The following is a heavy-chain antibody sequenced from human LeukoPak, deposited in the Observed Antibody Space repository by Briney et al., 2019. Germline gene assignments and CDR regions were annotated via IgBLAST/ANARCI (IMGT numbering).Heavy chain of an antibody. J-gene: IGHJ4*02. CDR3: ARVPKATPGHFDY. CDR1: GYTFTGYY. V-gene: IGHV1-2*02. Sequence: GASVKVSFKASGYTFTGYYMHWVRQAPGQGLEWMGWINPNSGGTNYAQKFKGRVTMTRDTSISTAYMELSRLRSDDTAVYYCARVPKATPGHFDYWGQGTLVTVSS. CDR2: INPNSGGT.